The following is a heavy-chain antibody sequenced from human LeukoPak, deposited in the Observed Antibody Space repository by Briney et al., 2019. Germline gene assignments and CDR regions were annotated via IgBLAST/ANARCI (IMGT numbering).Heavy chain of an antibody. J-gene: IGHJ4*02. Sequence: SETLSLTCTVSGGSITSGTYSWAWAWIRQPPGKGLEWIGTIHGSGSTYYNPSLETRVTISVDSSRNQFSLNLRSVAAADTAVYYCARRSTSGYYYFDYWGQGTRVTVSS. D-gene: IGHD2-2*01. CDR1: GGSITSGTYS. CDR2: IHGSGST. V-gene: IGHV4-39*01. CDR3: ARRSTSGYYYFDY.